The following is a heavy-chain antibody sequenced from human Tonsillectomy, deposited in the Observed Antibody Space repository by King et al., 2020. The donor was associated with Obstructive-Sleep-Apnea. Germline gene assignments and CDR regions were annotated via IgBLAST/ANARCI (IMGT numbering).Heavy chain of an antibody. Sequence: QLQESGPGLVKPSGTLSLTCAVSGGSISSSNWWSWVRQPPGKGLECIGKIYHSGSTNYNPSLKSRVTISVDKSKNQFSLKLSSVTAADTAVYYCARGNYGDPYYYYYGMDVWGQGTTVTVSS. D-gene: IGHD4-17*01. V-gene: IGHV4-4*02. J-gene: IGHJ6*02. CDR2: IYHSGST. CDR3: ARGNYGDPYYYYYGMDV. CDR1: GGSISSSNW.